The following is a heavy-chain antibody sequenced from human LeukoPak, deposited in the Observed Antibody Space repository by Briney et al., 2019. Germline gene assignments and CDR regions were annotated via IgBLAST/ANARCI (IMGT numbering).Heavy chain of an antibody. CDR2: IRYDGSNK. J-gene: IGHJ4*02. V-gene: IGHV3-30*02. Sequence: GGSLRLSCAASGFTFSSYGMHWVRQAPGKGLEWVAFIRYDGSNKYYADSVKGRFTISRDNSKNTLHLQMNSLRAEDTAVYYCAKDISSGWYVGYWGQGTLVTVSS. CDR1: GFTFSSYG. D-gene: IGHD6-19*01. CDR3: AKDISSGWYVGY.